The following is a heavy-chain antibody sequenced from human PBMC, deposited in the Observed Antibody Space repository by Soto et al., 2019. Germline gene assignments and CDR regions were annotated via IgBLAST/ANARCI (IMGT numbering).Heavy chain of an antibody. CDR3: ARVWGTYCSGGSCYSYYYYGMDV. D-gene: IGHD2-15*01. CDR1: GGTFSSYA. Sequence: GASVKVSCKASGGTFSSYAISWVRQAPGQGLEWMGGIIPIFGTANYAQKFQGRVTITADESTSTAYMELSSLRSEDTAVYYCARVWGTYCSGGSCYSYYYYGMDVWGQGTTVTVS. V-gene: IGHV1-69*13. CDR2: IIPIFGTA. J-gene: IGHJ6*02.